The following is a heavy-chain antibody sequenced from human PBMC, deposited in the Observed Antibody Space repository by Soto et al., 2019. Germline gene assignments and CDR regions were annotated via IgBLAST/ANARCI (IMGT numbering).Heavy chain of an antibody. J-gene: IGHJ4*02. CDR1: GFPFSAYN. D-gene: IGHD3-16*01. Sequence: SLRLSCTGSGFPFSAYNINWVRQAPGKGLEWVSSITVGSSHIYQPNSMKGRFTISRDDAKNSVYLQNDSLRDEDTALYYCSRSPEVGVRGAYWGQGTLVTVSS. V-gene: IGHV3-21*01. CDR3: SRSPEVGVRGAY. CDR2: ITVGSSHI.